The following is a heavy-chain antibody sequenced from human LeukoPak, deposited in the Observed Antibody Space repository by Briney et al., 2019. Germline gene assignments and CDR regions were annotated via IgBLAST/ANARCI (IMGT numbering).Heavy chain of an antibody. CDR2: INPNSGGT. V-gene: IGHV1-2*02. J-gene: IGHJ4*02. D-gene: IGHD2-2*01. Sequence: ASVKVSCKASGGTFSSYAISWVRQAPGQGLEWMGWINPNSGGTNYAQKFQGRVTMTRDTSISTAYMDLSRLTSDDTAVYYCARDQGGVVVPAALDYWGQGTLVTVSS. CDR1: GGTFSSYA. CDR3: ARDQGGVVVPAALDY.